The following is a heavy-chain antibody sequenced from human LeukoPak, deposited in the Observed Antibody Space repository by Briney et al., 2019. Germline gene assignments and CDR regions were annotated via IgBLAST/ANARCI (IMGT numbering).Heavy chain of an antibody. D-gene: IGHD5-18*01. CDR1: GFTFSSYA. CDR3: ARTLTAMVPWSDY. Sequence: PGGSLRLSCAASGFTFSSYAMHWVRQAPGKGLEWVAVIPYDGSNKYYADSVKGRFTISRDNSKNTLYLQMSSLRAEDTAVYYCARTLTAMVPWSDYWGQGTLVTVSS. CDR2: IPYDGSNK. V-gene: IGHV3-30*04. J-gene: IGHJ4*02.